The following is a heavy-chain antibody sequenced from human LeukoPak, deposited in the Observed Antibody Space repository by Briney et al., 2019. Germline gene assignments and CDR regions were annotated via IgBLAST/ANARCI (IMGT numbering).Heavy chain of an antibody. CDR1: GFTFSSYE. CDR3: AKDWYFDY. CDR2: ISAGAGST. Sequence: GGSLRLSCAASGFTFSSYEMNWVRQAPGKGLEWVSSISAGAGSTYYTDSVKGRFTVSRDNSKNTLYLQMNSLRAEDTAVYYCAKDWYFDYWGQGTLVTVSS. V-gene: IGHV3-23*01. J-gene: IGHJ4*02.